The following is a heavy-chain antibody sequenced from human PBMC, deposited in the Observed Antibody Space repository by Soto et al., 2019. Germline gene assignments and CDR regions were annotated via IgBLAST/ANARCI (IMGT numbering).Heavy chain of an antibody. CDR2: VYYSGSS. V-gene: IGHV4-31*03. D-gene: IGHD2-2*01. J-gene: IGHJ5*02. CDR1: GDSISGGASF. Sequence: SETLSLTCTASGDSISGGASFWSWIRQPPGKGLEWIANVYYSGSSYYNPSLKSRLTISVDTTKNQSSLQLKSMTAADTAVYYCAKLSCTSSTCYFPGWFDPWGQGTLVTVSS. CDR3: AKLSCTSSTCYFPGWFDP.